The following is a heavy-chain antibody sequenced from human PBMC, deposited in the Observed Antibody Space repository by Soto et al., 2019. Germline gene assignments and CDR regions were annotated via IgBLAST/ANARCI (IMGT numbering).Heavy chain of an antibody. V-gene: IGHV1-8*01. D-gene: IGHD2-2*01. CDR1: GYTFTSYD. CDR2: MNPNSGNT. CDR3: ARVLVPADRPLNWFDP. Sequence: QVQLVQSGAEVKKPGASVKVSCKASGYTFTSYDINWVRQATGQGLEWMGWMNPNSGNTGYAQKFQGRVTMTRNTSISTAYMELSRLRSEDTAVYYCARVLVPADRPLNWFDPWGQGTLVTVSS. J-gene: IGHJ5*02.